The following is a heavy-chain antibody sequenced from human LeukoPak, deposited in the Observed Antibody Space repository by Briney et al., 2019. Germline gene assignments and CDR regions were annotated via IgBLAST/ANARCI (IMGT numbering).Heavy chain of an antibody. V-gene: IGHV1-69*04. D-gene: IGHD2-15*01. CDR1: GGTFSGYA. J-gene: IGHJ4*02. CDR2: IIPILDIA. Sequence: SVKVSCKASGGTFSGYALSWVRQAPGQGLEWMGRIIPILDIANYAQKFQGRVTITADESTGTAYMKLSSLRSEDTAIYYCARDNPPYCNGGSCYSYWGQGTLVTISS. CDR3: ARDNPPYCNGGSCYSY.